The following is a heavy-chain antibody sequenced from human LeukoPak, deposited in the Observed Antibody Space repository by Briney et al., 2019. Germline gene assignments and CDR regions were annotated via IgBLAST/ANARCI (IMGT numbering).Heavy chain of an antibody. CDR3: AKGAGLGYYYYMDV. V-gene: IGHV3-53*01. CDR2: IYSGGST. CDR1: GFTVSSNY. Sequence: GGSLRLSCAASGFTVSSNYMTWVRQAPGKGLEWVSLIYSGGSTYYADSVKGRFTISRDNSKNTLYLQMNSLRAEDTAVYYCAKGAGLGYYYYMDVWGKGTTVTVSS. J-gene: IGHJ6*03. D-gene: IGHD3-16*01.